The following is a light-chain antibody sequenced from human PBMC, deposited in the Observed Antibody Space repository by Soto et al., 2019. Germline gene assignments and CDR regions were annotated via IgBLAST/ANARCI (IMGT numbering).Light chain of an antibody. CDR2: EVS. CDR3: SSYTSSSTPEV. CDR1: SRDVGGSNY. V-gene: IGLV2-14*01. J-gene: IGLJ2*01. Sequence: QSALIQPASVSGSPGQSITISCTGTSRDVGGSNYVSWYQHHPLRAPKLLIYEVSYRPSGVSSRFSGYTSGNTASLTISGLQADDDDDYYCSSYTSSSTPEVFGVGTKLTVL.